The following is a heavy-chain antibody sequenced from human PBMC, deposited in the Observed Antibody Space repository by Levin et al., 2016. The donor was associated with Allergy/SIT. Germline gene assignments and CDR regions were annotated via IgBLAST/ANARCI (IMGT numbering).Heavy chain of an antibody. V-gene: IGHV2-26*01. CDR1: GFSVDAGRTG. J-gene: IGHJ6*02. D-gene: IGHD2-8*01. CDR2: IFANGEK. CDR3: ARIMYCTSLACHLPYYFYSMDV. Sequence: SGPTLVKPTETLTLTCTVSGFSVDAGRTGVSWIRQPPGGALEWLAHIFANGEKSSSTSFQDRLTISRDASKSQVVLTMTHLDPVDTATYYCARIMYCTSLACHLPYYFYSMDVWGQGTTVTVSS.